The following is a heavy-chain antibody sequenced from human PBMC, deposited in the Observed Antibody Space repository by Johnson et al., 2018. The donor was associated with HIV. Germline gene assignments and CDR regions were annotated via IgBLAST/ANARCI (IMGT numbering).Heavy chain of an antibody. D-gene: IGHD6-6*01. CDR2: ISYDGSNK. V-gene: IGHV3-30*03. CDR3: ARDGSQLADAFDI. CDR1: GFTFSRYG. J-gene: IGHJ3*02. Sequence: QVQLVESGGGVVQPGRSLRLSCAASGFTFSRYGMHWVRQAPGKGLEWVAVISYDGSNKYYADSVKGRFTISRDNSKNTLYLQMNSLRAEDTAVYYCARDGSQLADAFDIWGQGTMVIVSS.